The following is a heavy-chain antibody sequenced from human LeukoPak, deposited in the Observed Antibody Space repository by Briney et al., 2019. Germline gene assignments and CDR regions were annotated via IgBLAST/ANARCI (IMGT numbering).Heavy chain of an antibody. CDR1: GFSFSSSA. D-gene: IGHD6-19*01. Sequence: GASLRLSCAASGFSFSSSAMSWVRQAPGKGLEWVSAINNSGDSTYYADSVKGRFTVSRDNSKNTLYPQMNGLRAEDTAVYYCAKAAGGLVYWGQGTLVIISS. CDR2: INNSGDST. J-gene: IGHJ4*02. CDR3: AKAAGGLVY. V-gene: IGHV3-23*01.